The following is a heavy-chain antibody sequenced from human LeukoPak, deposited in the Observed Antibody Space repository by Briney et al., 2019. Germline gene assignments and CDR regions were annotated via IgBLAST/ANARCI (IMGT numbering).Heavy chain of an antibody. V-gene: IGHV3-7*02. Sequence: GGSLRLSCAASGFTFSSYWMSWVRQTPGKGLEWVANIKQDGSEKYYMDSVKGRFTISRDNAKNTLYLQMSSLRAEDTAVYFCARAYGMDVWGQGTTVTVSS. CDR3: ARAYGMDV. CDR2: IKQDGSEK. J-gene: IGHJ6*02. CDR1: GFTFSSYW.